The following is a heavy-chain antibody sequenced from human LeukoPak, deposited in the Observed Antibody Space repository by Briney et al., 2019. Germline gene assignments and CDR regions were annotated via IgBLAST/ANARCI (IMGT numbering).Heavy chain of an antibody. Sequence: GGSLRLSCAASGFTFSSYGMSWVRQAPGKGLEWVSAISGSGGSTYYADSVKGRFTVSRDNAKNSLHLQMNSLRAEDTAVYYCATSPVYSYGHPYYFDYWGQGTLVTVSS. J-gene: IGHJ4*02. CDR1: GFTFSSYG. V-gene: IGHV3-23*01. CDR3: ATSPVYSYGHPYYFDY. CDR2: ISGSGGST. D-gene: IGHD5-18*01.